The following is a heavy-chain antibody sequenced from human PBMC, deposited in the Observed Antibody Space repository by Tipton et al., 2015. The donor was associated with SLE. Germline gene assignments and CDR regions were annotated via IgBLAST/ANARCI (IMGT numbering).Heavy chain of an antibody. CDR2: IHYSGSN. CDR1: GASVNSGDYY. D-gene: IGHD2-2*01. CDR3: ARERYCSGTSCYAPDY. J-gene: IGHJ4*02. Sequence: TLSLTCTVSGASVNSGDYYWNWIRQHPGKGLEWIGYIHYSGSNSYNPSLKSRVTMSVDTSKNQFSLKLSSMTAADTAVYYCARERYCSGTSCYAPDYWGQGTLVTVSS. V-gene: IGHV4-31*03.